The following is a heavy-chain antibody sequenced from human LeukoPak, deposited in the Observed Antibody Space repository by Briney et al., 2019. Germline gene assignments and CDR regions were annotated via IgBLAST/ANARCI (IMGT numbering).Heavy chain of an antibody. J-gene: IGHJ4*02. V-gene: IGHV1-8*01. CDR1: GYTFTSYD. D-gene: IGHD3-3*01. CDR3: ARSPPRGVYASWSGYPLDY. Sequence: GASVKVSCKASGYTFTSYDFNWVRQATGQGLEWMGWMNPNSGNTGYAQKFQGKVTMTKNTSISKAYMELSSLRSEDTAVYYSARSPPRGVYASWSGYPLDYWGQGTLVTVSS. CDR2: MNPNSGNT.